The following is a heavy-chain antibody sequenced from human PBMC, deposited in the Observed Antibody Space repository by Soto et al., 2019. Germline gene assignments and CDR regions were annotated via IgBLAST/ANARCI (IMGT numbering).Heavy chain of an antibody. D-gene: IGHD3-10*01. CDR1: GYTFTSYT. CDR2: IIPILGIA. J-gene: IGHJ5*02. CDR3: APTRLRGVTPWFDP. V-gene: IGHV1-69*02. Sequence: SVKASCKASGYTFTSYTISWVRQAPSQKLEWIGRIIPILGIANYAQKFQGRVTITADKSTSTAYMELSSLRSEDMVVYYCAPTRLRGVTPWFDPWGQGTLVTVSS.